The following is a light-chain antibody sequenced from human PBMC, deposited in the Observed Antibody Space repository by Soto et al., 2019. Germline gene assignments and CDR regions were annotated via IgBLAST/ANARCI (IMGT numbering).Light chain of an antibody. Sequence: DIQMTQSPSTLAAFVGERVTITCRANQSIRDSMAWYQQKPGKAPKLLIYRASSLESGVPSRFSGSGSGTEFILTISSLQPDDFATYYCQQYHSWTFGQGTKVEIK. J-gene: IGKJ1*01. CDR2: RAS. CDR3: QQYHSWT. CDR1: QSIRDS. V-gene: IGKV1-5*03.